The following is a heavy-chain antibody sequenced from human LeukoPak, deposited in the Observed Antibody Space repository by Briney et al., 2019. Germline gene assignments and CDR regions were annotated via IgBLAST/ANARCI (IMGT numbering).Heavy chain of an antibody. CDR3: ARGVATTHAFDY. J-gene: IGHJ4*02. Sequence: SETLSLTCTVSGGSISSYYWSWIRQPPGKGLEWIGYIYYSGSTNYNPSLKSRATISVDTSKNQFSLKLSSVTAADTAVYYCARGVATTHAFDYWGQGTLVTVSS. D-gene: IGHD5-24*01. V-gene: IGHV4-59*01. CDR1: GGSISSYY. CDR2: IYYSGST.